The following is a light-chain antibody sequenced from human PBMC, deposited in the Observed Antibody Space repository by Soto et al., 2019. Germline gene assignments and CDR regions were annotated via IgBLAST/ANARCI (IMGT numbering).Light chain of an antibody. CDR2: EVS. CDR1: SSDVGAYNY. V-gene: IGLV2-8*01. J-gene: IGLJ1*01. CDR3: TSYAGTYSFFYV. Sequence: QSVLTQPPSASGSPGQSVTISCTGTSSDVGAYNYVSWYQQLPGKAPNLIIYEVSKRPSGVPDRFSGSKSGNTASLTVSGLQAEDEADYYCTSYAGTYSFFYVFGTGTKLTVL.